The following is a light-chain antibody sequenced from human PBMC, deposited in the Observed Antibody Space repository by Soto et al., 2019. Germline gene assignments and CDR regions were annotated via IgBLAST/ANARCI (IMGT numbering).Light chain of an antibody. V-gene: IGKV3-20*01. Sequence: EIVLTQSPGTLSLSPGERATLSCRASHTISSSYLAWYQQKPGQAPRLLMYGISRRATGIPDRFSGSGSGTDFTLPIPSLEPADFALQYCQQHLPSSPRTLGQWTKVDI. J-gene: IGKJ1*01. CDR3: QQHLPSSPRT. CDR1: HTISSSY. CDR2: GIS.